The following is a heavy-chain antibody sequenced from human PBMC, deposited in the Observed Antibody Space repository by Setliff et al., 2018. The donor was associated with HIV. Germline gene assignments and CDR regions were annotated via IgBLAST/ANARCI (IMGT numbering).Heavy chain of an antibody. CDR2: IYYNGHT. D-gene: IGHD6-19*01. J-gene: IGHJ4*02. Sequence: PSETLSLTCAVSSGSISPYYWSWIRQPPGRGLEWIGFIYYNGHTNYSPSLKSRVTISLDSSKDQFSLKLTSVTAADAAVYYFARHYPPYHSGAYYFDLWSQGTLVTVSS. CDR1: SGSISPYY. V-gene: IGHV4-59*01. CDR3: ARHYPPYHSGAYYFDL.